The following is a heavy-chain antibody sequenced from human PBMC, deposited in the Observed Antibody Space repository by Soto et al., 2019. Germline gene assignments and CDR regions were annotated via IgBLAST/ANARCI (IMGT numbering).Heavy chain of an antibody. V-gene: IGHV3-23*01. CDR1: GFTFSSYA. J-gene: IGHJ6*02. CDR2: ISGSGSPT. CDR3: SIDMSGGTYKEYYGMDV. Sequence: GGSLRLSCAASGFTFSSYAMTWVRQAPGRGLEWVSAISGSGSPTYYADSVKGRFTISRDNSKNTLYLQMNSLRADDTAVYYFSIDMSGGTYKEYYGMDVWGRG. D-gene: IGHD1-26*01.